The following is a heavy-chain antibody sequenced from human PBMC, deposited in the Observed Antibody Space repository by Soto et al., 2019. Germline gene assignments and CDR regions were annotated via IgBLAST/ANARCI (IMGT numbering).Heavy chain of an antibody. CDR3: AKGLGLYVDTIGDY. J-gene: IGHJ4*02. Sequence: EVQFLESGGGLVQPGGSLRLSFAASGFTFSSFAMSWVRQAPGRGLEWVSAFSGSGADTYYADSVKGRFTISRDNSKNTLFLQMNSLRADDTAVYYCAKGLGLYVDTIGDYWGQGTLVTVSS. D-gene: IGHD5-18*01. V-gene: IGHV3-23*01. CDR2: FSGSGADT. CDR1: GFTFSSFA.